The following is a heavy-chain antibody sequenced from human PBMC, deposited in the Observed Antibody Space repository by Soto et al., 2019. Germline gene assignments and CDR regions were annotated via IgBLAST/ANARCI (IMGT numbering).Heavy chain of an antibody. CDR2: VIPSVGRT. CDR1: GGTFSSYA. CDR3: ARDGCGSGQTHGDDIDY. Sequence: GASVKVSCKAPGGTFSSYAISWVRQAPGQGLEWMGRVIPSVGRTKYAQKFQGRVTMTRDESTSTVYMELSSLRSEDTAVYYCARDGCGSGQTHGDDIDYWGQGTLVTVSS. J-gene: IGHJ4*02. D-gene: IGHD3-10*01. V-gene: IGHV1-69*05.